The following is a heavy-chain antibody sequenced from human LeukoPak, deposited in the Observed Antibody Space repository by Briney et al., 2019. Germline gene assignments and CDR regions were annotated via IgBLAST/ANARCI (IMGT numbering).Heavy chain of an antibody. V-gene: IGHV4-59*01. J-gene: IGHJ4*02. D-gene: IGHD3-22*01. CDR1: GGSISSYY. Sequence: KSSETLSLTCTASGGSISSYYWSWIRQPPGKGLEWIGYIYYSGSTNYNPSLKSRVTISVDTSKNQFSLKLSSVTAADTAVYYCARADYYDSSGYITDYFDYWGQGTLVTVSS. CDR3: ARADYYDSSGYITDYFDY. CDR2: IYYSGST.